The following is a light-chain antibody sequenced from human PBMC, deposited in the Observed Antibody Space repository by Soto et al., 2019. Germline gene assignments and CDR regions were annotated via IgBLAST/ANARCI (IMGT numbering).Light chain of an antibody. J-gene: IGLJ1*01. CDR1: SSDVGGYNY. CDR3: FSHRSGDSHV. CDR2: GVT. Sequence: SVLTQPASVSGSPGQSITISCTGTSSDVGGYNYVSWYQQYPGKAPKLMIYGVTNRPSGVSNRFSGSKTGNTASLTISGLQAEDEAYYYCFSHRSGDSHVFGTGTKVTVL. V-gene: IGLV2-14*01.